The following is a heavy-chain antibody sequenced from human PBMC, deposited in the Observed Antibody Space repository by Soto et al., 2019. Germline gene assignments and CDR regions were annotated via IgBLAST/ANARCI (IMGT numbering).Heavy chain of an antibody. CDR2: IDSKIDADKT. CDR3: VTRFTAVATARFDY. D-gene: IGHD2-21*02. CDR1: GFTVRKAY. V-gene: IGHV3-15*04. J-gene: IGHJ4*02. Sequence: EVQLVESGGGLVQPGGSPRLSCTASGFTVRKAYMNWVRQAPGQGLEWVGQIDSKIDADKTDLAAPVKGRFTLSREDSKNTVYLQMNGLEIEDTAMYYCVTRFTAVATARFDYWGQGTLVTVSS.